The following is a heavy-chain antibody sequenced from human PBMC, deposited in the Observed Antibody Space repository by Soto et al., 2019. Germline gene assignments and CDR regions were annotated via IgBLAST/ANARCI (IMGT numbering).Heavy chain of an antibody. V-gene: IGHV3-33*01. D-gene: IGHD6-13*01. CDR2: IWYDGSNK. Sequence: QVQLVESGGGVVQPGRSLRLSCAASGFTFSSYGMHWVRQAPGKGLEWVAVIWYDGSNKYYADSVKGRFTISRDNSKNTLYPQMNSLRAEDTAVYYCERWKASSSWYYFDYWGQGTLVTVSS. J-gene: IGHJ4*02. CDR3: ERWKASSSWYYFDY. CDR1: GFTFSSYG.